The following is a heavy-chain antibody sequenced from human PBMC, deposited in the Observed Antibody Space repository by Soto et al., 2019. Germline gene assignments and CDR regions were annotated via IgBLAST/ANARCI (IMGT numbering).Heavy chain of an antibody. CDR1: GGSISSSSYY. J-gene: IGHJ6*02. Sequence: QLQLQESGPGLVKPSETLSLTCTVSGGSISSSSYYWGWIRQPPGKGLEWIGSIYYSGSTYYNPSLKSRVTISVDTSKNQFSLKLSSVTAADTAVYYCARHEDSSSYDYGMDVWGQGTTVTVSS. D-gene: IGHD6-13*01. CDR3: ARHEDSSSYDYGMDV. CDR2: IYYSGST. V-gene: IGHV4-39*01.